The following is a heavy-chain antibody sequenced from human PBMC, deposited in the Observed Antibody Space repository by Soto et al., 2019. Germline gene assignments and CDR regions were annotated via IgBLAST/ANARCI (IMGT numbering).Heavy chain of an antibody. CDR1: GFNFRNFN. V-gene: IGHV3-21*06. CDR2: VSGSSSYI. CDR3: ARDLRGHYGP. Sequence: PGGSLRPSCEGSGFNFRNFNMIWVRQAPGKGLEWVSSVSGSSSYIYYADSVKGRFSVSRDNANNLVFLQMNGLRPEDTAMYYCARDLRGHYGPWGQGTMVTVS. D-gene: IGHD4-17*01. J-gene: IGHJ3*01.